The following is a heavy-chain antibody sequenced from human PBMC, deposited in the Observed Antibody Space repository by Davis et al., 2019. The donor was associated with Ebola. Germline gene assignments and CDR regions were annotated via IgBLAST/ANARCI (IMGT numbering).Heavy chain of an antibody. Sequence: GESLKISCAASGFTFSTYSMNWIRQAPGKGLEWVSFISYPSNIIYYADSVRGRFTISRDNAKNSLYLQMNSLRDEDTAVYYCVRDYYASIDYWGQGTLVTVSS. J-gene: IGHJ4*02. CDR1: GFTFSTYS. CDR3: VRDYYASIDY. CDR2: ISYPSNII. D-gene: IGHD3-22*01. V-gene: IGHV3-48*02.